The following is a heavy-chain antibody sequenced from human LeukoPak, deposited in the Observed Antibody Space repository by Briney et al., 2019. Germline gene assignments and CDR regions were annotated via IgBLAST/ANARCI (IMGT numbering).Heavy chain of an antibody. V-gene: IGHV3-23*01. D-gene: IGHD2-21*01. J-gene: IGHJ4*02. CDR3: AKDLWGSETGIGTSRLPDS. CDR2: IGGRGDNT. CDR1: GFTFNRFC. Sequence: GGSLRLSCGASGFTFNRFCMSWVRQAPEKGLEWVSAIGGRGDNTWYADSVKGRFTISRDNSKNTLYLQMDSLRAEDTAMYYCAKDLWGSETGIGTSRLPDSWGQGTLVTVSS.